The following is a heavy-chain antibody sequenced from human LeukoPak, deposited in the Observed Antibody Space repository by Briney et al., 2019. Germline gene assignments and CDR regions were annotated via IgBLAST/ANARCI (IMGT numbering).Heavy chain of an antibody. V-gene: IGHV3-23*01. CDR1: GFTFSSYA. J-gene: IGHJ4*02. Sequence: PGGSLRLSCAASGFTFSSYAMSWVRQAPGKGLEWVSAISGSGGSTYYADSVKGRFTISRDNSKNSLYLQMNSLRAEDTALYYCATSYYDFYYFDYWGQGTLVTVSS. CDR3: ATSYYDFYYFDY. D-gene: IGHD3-3*01. CDR2: ISGSGGST.